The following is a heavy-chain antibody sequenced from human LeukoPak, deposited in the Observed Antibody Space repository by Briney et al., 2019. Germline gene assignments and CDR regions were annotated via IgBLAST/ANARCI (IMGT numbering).Heavy chain of an antibody. D-gene: IGHD2-2*01. J-gene: IGHJ4*02. CDR2: IKQDKSEK. CDR1: GFTFSNYW. V-gene: IGHV3-7*01. CDR3: ARALDSSSSRYQAFEE. Sequence: GGSLRLSCSASGFTFSNYWMSWVRQAPEKGLEWVANIKQDKSEKYYVDSVKGRFTISRDNAKSSLYLQMNSLRAEDTAVYYCARALDSSSSRYQAFEEWGQGTLVTVSS.